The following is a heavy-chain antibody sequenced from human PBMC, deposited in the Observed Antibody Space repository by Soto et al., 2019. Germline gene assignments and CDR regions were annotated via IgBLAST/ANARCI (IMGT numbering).Heavy chain of an antibody. Sequence: QVQLVQCGAEVKKPGSSVKVSCKASGGTFSSYAISWVRQAPGQGLEWMGGIIPISGTENYAQKFQGRVTITEDESTSTAYMELSSLRSEDTAVYYCARSHGSSTNGEFYYYYYYGIDGCAQWTTVTVS. D-gene: IGHD2-2*01. J-gene: IGHJ6*02. V-gene: IGHV1-69*01. CDR1: GGTFSSYA. CDR2: IIPISGTE. CDR3: ARSHGSSTNGEFYYYYYYGIDG.